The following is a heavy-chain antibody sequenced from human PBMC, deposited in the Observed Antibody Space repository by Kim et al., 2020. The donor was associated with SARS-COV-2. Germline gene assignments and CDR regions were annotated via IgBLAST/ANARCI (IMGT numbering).Heavy chain of an antibody. CDR3: ARASGSRFDF. J-gene: IGHJ4*02. D-gene: IGHD3-10*01. Sequence: GGSLRLSCAASGFIFRDFGMRWVRQAPGKGLEWVSGISSNGACTGYADSVKGRFTISRDYAKNTVYLQMNSLFAGDTAVYYCARASGSRFDFFGREALV. CDR2: ISSNGACT. CDR1: GFIFRDFG. V-gene: IGHV3-NL1*01.